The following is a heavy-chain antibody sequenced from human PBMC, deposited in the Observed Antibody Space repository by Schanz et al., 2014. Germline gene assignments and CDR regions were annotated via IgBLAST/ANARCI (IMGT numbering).Heavy chain of an antibody. CDR2: ISGGGGTT. V-gene: IGHV3-23*01. J-gene: IGHJ6*02. CDR1: GFSFGNYG. CDR3: AKDGPGGSGSYSADGGMDV. Sequence: EVQLLESGGGLVQPGGSLRLSCEASGFSFGNYGMSWVRQAPGKGLEWVSAISGGGGTTYYTDSVKGRFTISRDNSKSTLYLQMNSLRAEDTAVYYCAKDGPGGSGSYSADGGMDVWGQGSLXTVSS. D-gene: IGHD3-10*01.